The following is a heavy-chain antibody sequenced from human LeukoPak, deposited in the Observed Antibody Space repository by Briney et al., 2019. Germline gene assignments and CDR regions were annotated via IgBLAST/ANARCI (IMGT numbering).Heavy chain of an antibody. V-gene: IGHV3-30-3*01. J-gene: IGHJ6*02. D-gene: IGHD2-21*01. CDR1: GFTCSSYA. CDR2: ISYDGNNK. Sequence: PGGSLRLSCAASGFTCSSYAMHWVRQAPGKGLEWVAVISYDGNNKYYADSVKGRFTISRDNSKNTLYLQMNSLRAEDTAVYYCAREGGEYYYGMDVWAQGTTVTVSS. CDR3: AREGGEYYYGMDV.